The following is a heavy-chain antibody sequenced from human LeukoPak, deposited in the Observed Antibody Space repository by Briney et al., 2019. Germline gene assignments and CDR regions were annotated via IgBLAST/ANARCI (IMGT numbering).Heavy chain of an antibody. CDR3: AKSEWELSYFDY. CDR1: GFTFSSYA. Sequence: PGGSLRLSCAASGFTFSSYAMSWVRQAPGEGLEWVSAISGSGGSTYYADSVKGRFTISRDNSKNTLYLQMNSLRDEDTAVYYCAKSEWELSYFDYWGQGTLVTVSS. J-gene: IGHJ4*02. CDR2: ISGSGGST. D-gene: IGHD1-26*01. V-gene: IGHV3-23*01.